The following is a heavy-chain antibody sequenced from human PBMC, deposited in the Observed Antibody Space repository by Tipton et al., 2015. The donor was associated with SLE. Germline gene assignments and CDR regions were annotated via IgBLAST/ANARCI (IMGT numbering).Heavy chain of an antibody. CDR3: ARAKMGYYDRSGYWSQGKTWLDN. J-gene: IGHJ4*02. V-gene: IGHV4-61*02. CDR1: GASLSSGTYY. D-gene: IGHD3-22*01. Sequence: TLSLTCSVSGASLSSGTYYWSWIRQPAGKGLEWIGRIFTSGTTNYRRFHPNATTNYNPSLESRVTISADTSKNQFSLKLNSVTAADTAVYYCARAKMGYYDRSGYWSQGKTWLDNWGQGTLVTVSS. CDR2: IFTSGTT.